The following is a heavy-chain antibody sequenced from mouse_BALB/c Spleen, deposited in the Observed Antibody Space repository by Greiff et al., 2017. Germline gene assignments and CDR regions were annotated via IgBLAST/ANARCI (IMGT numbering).Heavy chain of an antibody. CDR1: GFTFSSYA. Sequence: EVKLVESGGGLVKPGGSLKLSCAASGFTFSSYAMSWVRQTPEKRLEWVASISSGGSTYYPDSVKGRFTISRDNARNILYLQMSSLRSEDTAMYYCAREKVITTDYFDYWGQGTTLTVSS. J-gene: IGHJ2*01. D-gene: IGHD2-4*01. CDR2: ISSGGST. CDR3: AREKVITTDYFDY. V-gene: IGHV5-6-5*01.